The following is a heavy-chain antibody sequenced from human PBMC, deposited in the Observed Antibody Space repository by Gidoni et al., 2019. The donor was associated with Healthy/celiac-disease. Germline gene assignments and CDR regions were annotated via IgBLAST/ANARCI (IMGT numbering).Heavy chain of an antibody. J-gene: IGHJ6*02. CDR3: ARDRLENGYYYYYYGMDV. V-gene: IGHV4-61*02. CDR1: GGSISSGSYY. CDR2: IYTSGRT. Sequence: QVQLQESGPGLVKPSQTLSLTCTVSGGSISSGSYYWSWIRQPAGKGLEWIGRIYTSGRTNYNPSLKSRVTISVDTSKNQFSLKLSSVTAADTAVYYCARDRLENGYYYYYYGMDVWGQGTTVTVSS. D-gene: IGHD1-1*01.